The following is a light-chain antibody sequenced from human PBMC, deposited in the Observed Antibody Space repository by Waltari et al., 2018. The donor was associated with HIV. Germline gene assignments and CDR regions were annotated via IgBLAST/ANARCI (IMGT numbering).Light chain of an antibody. Sequence: DLQMTQSPSSLSASVGDRVTITCPASQGIRDDLRGIQQKPGRAAKRLIYAASTLHSGVPSRFSGSGSGTEFTLTISSQQPEDFATYCCLQHKTFPLVFGPGTRVDI. CDR1: QGIRDD. J-gene: IGKJ3*01. CDR3: LQHKTFPLV. CDR2: AAS. V-gene: IGKV1-17*01.